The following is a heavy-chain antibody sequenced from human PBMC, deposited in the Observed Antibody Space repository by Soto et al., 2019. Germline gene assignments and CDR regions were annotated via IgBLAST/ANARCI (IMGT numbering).Heavy chain of an antibody. CDR2: IYYSGST. D-gene: IGHD1-7*01. CDR1: GVSISSGGYS. CDR3: ARTLSGGFDY. Sequence: SETLSLTCAVSGVSISSGGYSWSWIRQPPGKGLEWIGYIYYSGSTNYNPSLKSRVTISIDTSKSQFSLNLNSVTAADTAVYYCARTLSGGFDYWGQGTLVTVSS. J-gene: IGHJ4*02. V-gene: IGHV4-30-2*02.